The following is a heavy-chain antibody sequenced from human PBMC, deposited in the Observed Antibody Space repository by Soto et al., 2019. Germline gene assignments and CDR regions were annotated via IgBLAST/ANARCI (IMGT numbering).Heavy chain of an antibody. CDR3: ARKKGFYGSGSYYGH. D-gene: IGHD3-10*01. CDR2: IYYSGST. CDR1: GGSISSGDYY. Sequence: SETLSLTCTVSGGSISSGDYYWSWIRQPPGKGLEWIGYIYYSGSTYYNPSLKSRVTISVDTSKNQFSMKLSSVTAADTAVYYCARKKGFYGSGSYYGHWGQGTLVTVSS. V-gene: IGHV4-30-4*01. J-gene: IGHJ4*02.